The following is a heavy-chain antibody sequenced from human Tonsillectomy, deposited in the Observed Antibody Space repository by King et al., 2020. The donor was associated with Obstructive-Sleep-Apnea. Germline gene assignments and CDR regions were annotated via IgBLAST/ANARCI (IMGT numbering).Heavy chain of an antibody. Sequence: VQLPQWGAGLLKPSETLSLPCAVYGGSFSGYYWSWIRQPPGKGLEWIGEINHSGSTNYNPSLKSRVTISVDTSKNQFSLKLSSVTAADTAVYYCARGTNDFWSGYYHYYYYGMDVWGQGTTVTVSS. J-gene: IGHJ6*02. V-gene: IGHV4-34*01. CDR2: INHSGST. D-gene: IGHD3-3*01. CDR3: ARGTNDFWSGYYHYYYYGMDV. CDR1: GGSFSGYY.